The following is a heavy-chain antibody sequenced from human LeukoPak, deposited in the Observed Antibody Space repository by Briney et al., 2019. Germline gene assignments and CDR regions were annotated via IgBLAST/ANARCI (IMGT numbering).Heavy chain of an antibody. D-gene: IGHD3/OR15-3a*01. CDR2: INHSGST. CDR3: ARARRGPTEKRMDV. J-gene: IGHJ6*02. Sequence: SETLSLTCAVYGGSFSGYYWSWIRQPPGKGPEWIGEINHSGSTNYNPSLKSRVTISVDTSKNQFSLKLSSVTAADTAVYYCARARRGPTEKRMDVWGQGTTVTVSS. CDR1: GGSFSGYY. V-gene: IGHV4-34*01.